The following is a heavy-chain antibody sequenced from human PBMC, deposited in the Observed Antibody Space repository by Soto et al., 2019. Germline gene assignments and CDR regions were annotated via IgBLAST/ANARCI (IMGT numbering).Heavy chain of an antibody. CDR2: ISWNSGSI. J-gene: IGHJ6*03. CDR3: AKAETTYYYSYYYMDG. V-gene: IGHV3-9*01. D-gene: IGHD4-4*01. Sequence: ALRLSCAASGFTFDDYAMHWVRQAPGRGLEWVSGISWNSGSIGYADSVKGRFTISRDNAKNSLYLQMNSLRAEDTALYYCAKAETTYYYSYYYMDGWGKGTTVTFPS. CDR1: GFTFDDYA.